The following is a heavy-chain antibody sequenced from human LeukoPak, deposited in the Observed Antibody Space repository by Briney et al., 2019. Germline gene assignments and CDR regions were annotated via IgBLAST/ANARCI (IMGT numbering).Heavy chain of an antibody. J-gene: IGHJ4*02. CDR1: GFTFRTYA. Sequence: GGSLRLSCAASGFTFRTYAMHWVRQAPGKGLEWVAVISDDGSRQHYADFLEGRFTISRDNSKNTVSLQMSSLTSEDTAVYFCMREQPADGWSGFDYWGKGTLVTVSS. V-gene: IGHV3-30*15. CDR3: MREQPADGWSGFDY. CDR2: ISDDGSRQ. D-gene: IGHD6-19*01.